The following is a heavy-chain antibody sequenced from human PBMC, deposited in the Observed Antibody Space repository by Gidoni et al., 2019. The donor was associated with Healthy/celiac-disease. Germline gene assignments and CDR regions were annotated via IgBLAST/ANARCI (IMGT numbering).Heavy chain of an antibody. Sequence: QVQLQESGPGLVKPSETLSLTCTASGGSTSSYYWSWIRQPPGKGLEWIGYIYYSGSTNYNPSLKSRVTISVDTSKNQFSLKLSSVTAADTAVYYCARGCIAAASRAFDIWGQGTMVTVSS. CDR1: GGSTSSYY. CDR3: ARGCIAAASRAFDI. J-gene: IGHJ3*02. CDR2: IYYSGST. D-gene: IGHD6-13*01. V-gene: IGHV4-59*01.